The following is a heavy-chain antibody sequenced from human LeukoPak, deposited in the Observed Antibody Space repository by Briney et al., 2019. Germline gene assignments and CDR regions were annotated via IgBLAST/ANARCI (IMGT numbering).Heavy chain of an antibody. J-gene: IGHJ4*02. Sequence: PRGSLRLSSAASGFTFINYAMRWVRQAPGKGLEWVSGISGSGDSTYYADSVKGRFTISRDNSKSTLYLQMNSLRAEDTAVYYCARESGYAVGDFWGQGTLVTVSS. D-gene: IGHD5-12*01. CDR3: ARESGYAVGDF. V-gene: IGHV3-23*01. CDR2: ISGSGDST. CDR1: GFTFINYA.